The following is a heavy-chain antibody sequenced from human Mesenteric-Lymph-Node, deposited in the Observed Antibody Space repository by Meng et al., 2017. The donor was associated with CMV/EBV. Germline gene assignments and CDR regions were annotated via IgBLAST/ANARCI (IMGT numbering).Heavy chain of an antibody. CDR3: ARDTITIFGVVIINTGHYGMDV. D-gene: IGHD3-3*01. V-gene: IGHV1-18*01. Sequence: ASVKVSCKASGYTFTSYGISWVRQAPGQGLEWMGWISAYNGNTNYAQKLQGRVTMTTDTSTSTAYMELRSLRSDDTAVYYCARDTITIFGVVIINTGHYGMDVWGQGTTVTVSS. J-gene: IGHJ6*02. CDR1: GYTFTSYG. CDR2: ISAYNGNT.